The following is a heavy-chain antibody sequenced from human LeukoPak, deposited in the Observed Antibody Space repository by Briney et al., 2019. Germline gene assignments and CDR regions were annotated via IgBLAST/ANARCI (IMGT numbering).Heavy chain of an antibody. CDR3: ARRAAGRPGADYIRH. D-gene: IGHD3-10*01. J-gene: IGHJ1*01. CDR2: ISASSSSI. Sequence: GGSLRLSCAASVFTFSGYSMNWVRQAVGKGLEWVSYISASSSSIYYADSVKGRFTISRDNAKNSLYLQMNSLRDEDTAVYYCARRAAGRPGADYIRHWGQGILVTVSS. CDR1: VFTFSGYS. V-gene: IGHV3-48*02.